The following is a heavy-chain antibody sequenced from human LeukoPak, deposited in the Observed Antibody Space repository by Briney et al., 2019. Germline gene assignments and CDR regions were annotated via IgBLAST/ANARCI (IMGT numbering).Heavy chain of an antibody. V-gene: IGHV1-69-2*01. CDR1: GYTFTDYY. J-gene: IGHJ4*02. Sequence: ASVKISCKVSGYTFTDYYMHWVRQAPGKGLEWMGLVDPEDGETIYAEKIQGRVTITADTSTDTAYMELSSLRSEDTAVYYCATVINSYGPPDYWGQGTLVTVSS. CDR2: VDPEDGET. CDR3: ATVINSYGPPDY. D-gene: IGHD5-18*01.